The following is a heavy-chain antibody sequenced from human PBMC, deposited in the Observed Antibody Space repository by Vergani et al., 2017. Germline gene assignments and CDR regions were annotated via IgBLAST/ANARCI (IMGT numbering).Heavy chain of an antibody. CDR3: ARDTPLTYDDFWSGYPPMYYFDY. CDR1: GGSFSGYY. J-gene: IGHJ4*02. Sequence: QVQLQQWGAGLLKPSETLSLTCAVYGGSFSGYYWSWIRQPPGKGLEWIGEINHSGSTNYNPSLKSRVTISVDTSKNQFCLMLSSVTAADSAVYYCARDTPLTYDDFWSGYPPMYYFDYWGQGTLVTVSS. V-gene: IGHV4-34*01. CDR2: INHSGST. D-gene: IGHD3-3*01.